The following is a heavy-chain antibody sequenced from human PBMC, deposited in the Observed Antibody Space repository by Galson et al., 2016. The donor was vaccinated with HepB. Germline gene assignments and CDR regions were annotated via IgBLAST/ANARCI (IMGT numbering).Heavy chain of an antibody. CDR1: GYIFTSSG. V-gene: IGHV1-18*04. Sequence: SVKVSCKASGYIFTSSGISWMRQAPGQGLEWVGWSNLYDGTINYARKFQGRVSLTTDTSTSTAYMELRSLRFDDTAVYYRARDWDFNMDVWGKGTTVTVSS. D-gene: IGHD1-26*01. J-gene: IGHJ6*03. CDR2: SNLYDGTI. CDR3: ARDWDFNMDV.